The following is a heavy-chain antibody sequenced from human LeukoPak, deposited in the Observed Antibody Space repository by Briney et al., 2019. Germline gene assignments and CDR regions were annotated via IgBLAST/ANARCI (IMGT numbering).Heavy chain of an antibody. CDR3: ARDHKVYYDYVWGSYRLDY. V-gene: IGHV1-18*04. D-gene: IGHD3-16*02. Sequence: ASVKVSCKASGYTFTSYGISWVRQAPGRGLEWMGWISAYNGNTNYAQKLQGRVTMTTDTSTSTAYMELRSLRSDDTAVYYCARDHKVYYDYVWGSYRLDYWGQGTLVTVSS. J-gene: IGHJ4*02. CDR1: GYTFTSYG. CDR2: ISAYNGNT.